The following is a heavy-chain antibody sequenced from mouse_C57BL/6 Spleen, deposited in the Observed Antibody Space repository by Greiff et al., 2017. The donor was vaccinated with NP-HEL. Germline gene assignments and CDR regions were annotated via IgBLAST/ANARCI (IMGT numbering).Heavy chain of an antibody. D-gene: IGHD1-1*01. J-gene: IGHJ2*01. CDR3: LIYYYGSSYVR. CDR1: GYTFTDYY. CDR2: INPNNGGT. Sequence: EVQLQQSGPELVKPGASVKISCTASGYTFTDYYMNWVKQSHGKSLEWIGDINPNNGGTSYNQKFKGKATLTVDKSSSTAYMELRSLTSEDSAVYYCLIYYYGSSYVRWGQGTTLTVSS. V-gene: IGHV1-26*01.